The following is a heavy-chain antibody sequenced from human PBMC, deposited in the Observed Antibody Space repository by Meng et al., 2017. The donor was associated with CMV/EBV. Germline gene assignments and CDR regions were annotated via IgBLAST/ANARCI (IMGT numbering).Heavy chain of an antibody. CDR3: AREGDNPFDY. Sequence: LQGAGPVMVTPSQTLSFTCTVSGGFISSGDYYWSWIRQPPGKGLEWIGYIYYSGSTYYNPSLKSRVTISVDTSKNQFSLKLSSVTAADTAVYYCAREGDNPFDYWGQGTLVTVSS. D-gene: IGHD2-21*02. CDR1: GGFISSGDYY. CDR2: IYYSGST. V-gene: IGHV4-30-4*08. J-gene: IGHJ4*02.